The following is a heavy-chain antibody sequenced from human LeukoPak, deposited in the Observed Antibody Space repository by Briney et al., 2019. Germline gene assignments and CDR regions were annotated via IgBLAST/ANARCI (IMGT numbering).Heavy chain of an antibody. CDR1: GFTFNTYT. D-gene: IGHD1-26*01. CDR2: ISSSSSYI. J-gene: IGHJ4*02. Sequence: GGSPRLSCAASGFTFNTYTMNWVRQAPGKGLEWVSSISSSSSYIYYADSVKGRFAISRDNAKNSLYLQMNSLRAEDTAVYYCAREPSGSYQFDYWGQGTLVTVSS. CDR3: AREPSGSYQFDY. V-gene: IGHV3-21*01.